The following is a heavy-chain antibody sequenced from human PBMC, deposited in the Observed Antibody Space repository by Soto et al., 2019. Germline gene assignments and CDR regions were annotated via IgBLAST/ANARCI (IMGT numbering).Heavy chain of an antibody. CDR3: AKDAGGGPYSTAWYEFDY. CDR2: ISDTGGGT. J-gene: IGHJ4*02. D-gene: IGHD2-2*01. V-gene: IGHV3-23*01. CDR1: EFIFSSYA. Sequence: GGSLRLSCAASEFIFSSYAMSWVRQAPGKGPEWVAVISDTGGGTYYADSVKGRFTISRDNSKNTLYLQMNSLRAEDTGLYYCAKDAGGGPYSTAWYEFDYWGQGTQVPVSS.